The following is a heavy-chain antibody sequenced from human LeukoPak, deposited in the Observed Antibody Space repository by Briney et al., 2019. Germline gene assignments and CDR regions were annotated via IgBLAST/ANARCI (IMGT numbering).Heavy chain of an antibody. CDR1: GGSISSYY. Sequence: SETLSLTCTVSGGSISSYYWSWIRQPPGKGLEWIGYTYYSGSTNYNPSLKSRVTISVDTSKNQFSLKLSSVTAADTAVYYCASGGIAAAGYGMDVWGQGTTVTVSS. D-gene: IGHD6-13*01. CDR2: TYYSGST. J-gene: IGHJ6*02. CDR3: ASGGIAAAGYGMDV. V-gene: IGHV4-59*01.